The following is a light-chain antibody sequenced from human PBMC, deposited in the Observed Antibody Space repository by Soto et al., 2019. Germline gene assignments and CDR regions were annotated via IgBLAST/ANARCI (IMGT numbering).Light chain of an antibody. CDR1: SSDVGGYNY. J-gene: IGLJ1*01. CDR2: EVS. V-gene: IGLV2-8*01. CDR3: SSYAGSNNYV. Sequence: QSALTQPPSASGSPGQSVTISCTGTSSDVGGYNYVSWYQQHLGKAPKLMIYEVSKRPSGVPDRFSGSKSGNTASLTVSGHQAEDEADYYCSSYAGSNNYVFGTGTKLTVL.